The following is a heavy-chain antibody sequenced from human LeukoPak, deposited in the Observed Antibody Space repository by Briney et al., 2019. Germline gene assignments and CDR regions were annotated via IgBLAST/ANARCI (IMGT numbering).Heavy chain of an antibody. CDR2: VSGSGHTT. V-gene: IGHV3-23*01. CDR1: GFTFSSYA. J-gene: IGHJ1*01. D-gene: IGHD6-19*01. CDR3: AKDWSPRWLVLRDDSEYFHH. Sequence: PGGSLRLSCAASGFTFSSYALSWVRQAPGKGMEWVSTVSGSGHTTYYADSVKGRFTISRDNSKSTVYLQMSSLRVEDTAVYTYAKDWSPRWLVLRDDSEYFHHWGQGTLVTVSS.